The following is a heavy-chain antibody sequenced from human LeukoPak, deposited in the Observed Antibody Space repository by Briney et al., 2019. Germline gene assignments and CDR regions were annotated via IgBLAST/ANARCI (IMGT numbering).Heavy chain of an antibody. CDR1: GYTFTGYY. D-gene: IGHD5-12*01. J-gene: IGHJ4*02. Sequence: ASVKVSCKASGYTFTGYYMHWVRQAPGQGLEWMGWINPNSGGTNYAQKFQGRVTMTRDTSISTAYMELSRLRSDDTAVHYCARLPDVDIVATIDYWGQGTLVTVSS. CDR3: ARLPDVDIVATIDY. CDR2: INPNSGGT. V-gene: IGHV1-2*02.